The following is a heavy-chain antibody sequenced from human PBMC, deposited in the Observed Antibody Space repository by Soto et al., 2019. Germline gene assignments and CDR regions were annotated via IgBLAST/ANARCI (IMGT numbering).Heavy chain of an antibody. Sequence: QVQLVQSGAEVKKPGSSVKVSCTASGDTFSSYAISWVRQAPGQGLEWMGRIIPIFGTANYAQKFQGRVTITADESTSTAYMELSSLRSEDTAVYYCSRDGSGYRSRASPMDVWGQGTTVTVSS. V-gene: IGHV1-69*18. J-gene: IGHJ6*02. CDR3: SRDGSGYRSRASPMDV. CDR1: GDTFSSYA. CDR2: IIPIFGTA. D-gene: IGHD3-22*01.